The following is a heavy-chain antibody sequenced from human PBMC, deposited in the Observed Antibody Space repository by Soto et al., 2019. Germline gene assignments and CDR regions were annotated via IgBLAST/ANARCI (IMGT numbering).Heavy chain of an antibody. V-gene: IGHV3-21*06. CDR2: ISSTTNYT. CDR1: GFIFTTYG. CDR3: ARESEDLTSNFDY. J-gene: IGHJ4*02. Sequence: EVQLVESGGGLVKPGGSLRLSCAASGFIFTTYGMNWVRQAPGKGLEWVSSISSTTNYTYYGDSMKGRFTISRDNAKNSLYLEMNSLRAEDTAVYYCARESEDLTSNFDYWGQGTLVTVSS.